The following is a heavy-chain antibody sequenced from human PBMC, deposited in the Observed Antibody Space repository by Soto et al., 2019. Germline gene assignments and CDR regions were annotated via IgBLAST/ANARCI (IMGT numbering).Heavy chain of an antibody. CDR2: IIPIFGTA. CDR3: AKRYGSGSYENWFDP. J-gene: IGHJ5*02. CDR1: GGTFSSYA. Sequence: SVKVSCKASGGTFSSYAISWVRQAPGQGLEWMGGIIPIFGTANYAQKFQGRVTITADESTSTAYMELSSLRSEDTAVYYCAKRYGSGSYENWFDPWGQGTLVTVAS. D-gene: IGHD3-10*01. V-gene: IGHV1-69*13.